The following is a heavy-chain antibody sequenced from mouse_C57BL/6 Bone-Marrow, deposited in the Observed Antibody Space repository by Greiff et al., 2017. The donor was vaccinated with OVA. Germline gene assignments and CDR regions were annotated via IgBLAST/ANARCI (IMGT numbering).Heavy chain of an antibody. Sequence: QVQLQQSGAELAKPGASVKLSCKASGYTFTSYWMHWVKQRPGQGLEWIGYINPSSGYTKYNQKFKDKATLTADKSSSTAYMQLSSLTYEDSAVYDCARRAYGNYERFAYWGQGTLVTVSA. CDR2: INPSSGYT. V-gene: IGHV1-7*01. CDR3: ARRAYGNYERFAY. CDR1: GYTFTSYW. J-gene: IGHJ3*01. D-gene: IGHD2-1*01.